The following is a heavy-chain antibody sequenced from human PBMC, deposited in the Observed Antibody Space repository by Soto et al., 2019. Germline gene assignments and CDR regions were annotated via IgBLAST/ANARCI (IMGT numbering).Heavy chain of an antibody. J-gene: IGHJ4*02. V-gene: IGHV3-23*01. CDR3: AKDRDCSGGSCYYNY. D-gene: IGHD2-15*01. CDR2: ISGSAGRT. CDR1: RFTFPDYA. Sequence: GGSLTLSCAASRFTFPDYAMRWVGRAPGKGLEWVSAISGSAGRTYYADSVKGRFTISRDNSKNTLYLQMNSLRAEDTAVYYCAKDRDCSGGSCYYNYWGQGT.